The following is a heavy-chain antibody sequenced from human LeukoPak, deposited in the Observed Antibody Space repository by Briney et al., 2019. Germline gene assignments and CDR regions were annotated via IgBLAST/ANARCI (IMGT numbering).Heavy chain of an antibody. CDR2: IYYSGST. V-gene: IGHV4-59*08. Sequence: PSETLSLTCTVSGGSISSYYWSWIRQPPGKGLEWIGYIYYSGSTNYNPSLKSRVTISVDTSKNQFSLKLSSVTAADTAVYYCARRGQQQLVRGAFDIWGQGTMVTVSS. D-gene: IGHD6-13*01. CDR3: ARRGQQQLVRGAFDI. CDR1: GGSISSYY. J-gene: IGHJ3*02.